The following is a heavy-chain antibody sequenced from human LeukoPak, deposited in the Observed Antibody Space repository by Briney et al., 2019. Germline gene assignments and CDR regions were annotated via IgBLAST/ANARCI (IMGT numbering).Heavy chain of an antibody. D-gene: IGHD5-18*01. CDR2: ISYDGSNK. V-gene: IGHV3-30*04. CDR3: ASGYTAFYYYYGMDV. CDR1: GFTFSSYA. J-gene: IGHJ6*02. Sequence: GRSLRLSCAASGFTFSSYAMHWVRQAPGKGLEWVAVISYDGSNKYYADSVKGRFTISRDNSKNTLYLQMNSLRAEDTAVYYCASGYTAFYYYYGMDVWGQGTTVTVSS.